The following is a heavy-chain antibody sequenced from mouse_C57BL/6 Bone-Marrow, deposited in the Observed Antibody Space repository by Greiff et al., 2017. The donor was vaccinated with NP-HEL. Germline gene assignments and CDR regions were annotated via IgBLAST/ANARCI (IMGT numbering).Heavy chain of an antibody. CDR2: IYPGSGST. CDR3: ARTTMITTNRVRYAMDY. Sequence: VQLQQPGAELVKPGASVKMSCKASGYTFTSYWITWVKQRPGQGLEWIGDIYPGSGSTNYNEKFKSKATLTVDTSSSTAYMKLSSLTSEDSAVYYCARTTMITTNRVRYAMDYWGQGTSVTVSS. D-gene: IGHD2-4*01. CDR1: GYTFTSYW. V-gene: IGHV1-55*01. J-gene: IGHJ4*01.